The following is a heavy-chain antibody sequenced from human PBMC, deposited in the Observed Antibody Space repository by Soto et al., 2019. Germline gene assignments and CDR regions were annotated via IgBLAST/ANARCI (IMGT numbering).Heavy chain of an antibody. CDR3: ATVWNPLVVPAAYYGMDV. CDR1: GYTFTSYA. D-gene: IGHD2-2*01. V-gene: IGHV1-24*01. CDR2: FDPEDGET. Sequence: VSVKVSCKASGYTFTSYAMHWLRQAPGKGLEWMGGFDPEDGETIYAQKFQGRVTMTEDTSTDTAYMELSSLRSEDTAVYYCATVWNPLVVPAAYYGMDVWGQGTTITVSS. J-gene: IGHJ6*02.